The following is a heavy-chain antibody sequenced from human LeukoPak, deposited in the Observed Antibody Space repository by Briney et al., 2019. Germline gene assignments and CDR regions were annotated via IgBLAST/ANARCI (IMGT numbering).Heavy chain of an antibody. CDR1: GFTFSSYA. V-gene: IGHV3-23*01. CDR3: AKSLRVLRFLEWLLYFDY. CDR2: ISGSGGST. D-gene: IGHD3-3*01. J-gene: IGHJ4*02. Sequence: GASLRLSCAASGFTFSSYAMSWVRQAPGKGLEGVSAISGSGGSTYYADSVKGRFTISKDNSKNTLYLQMNSLRAEDTAVYYCAKSLRVLRFLEWLLYFDYWGQGTLVTVSS.